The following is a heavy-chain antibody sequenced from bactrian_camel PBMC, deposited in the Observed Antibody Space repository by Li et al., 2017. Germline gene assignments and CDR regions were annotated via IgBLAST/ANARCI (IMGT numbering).Heavy chain of an antibody. V-gene: IGHV3S40*01. D-gene: IGHD2*01. Sequence: VQLVESGGGSVHSGGSLRLTCTASGDTFGKMCVGWVRQAPGKGLEWVSAINGGGGSTYYADSVKGRFTISRDNANNTAYLQMRSLKPEDTAMYYCRLCGCYWGQGTQVTVS. J-gene: IGHJ4*01. CDR2: INGGGGST. CDR1: GDTFGKMC. CDR3: RLCGCY.